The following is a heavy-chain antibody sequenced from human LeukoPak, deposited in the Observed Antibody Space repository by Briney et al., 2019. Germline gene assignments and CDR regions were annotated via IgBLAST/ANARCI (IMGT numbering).Heavy chain of an antibody. V-gene: IGHV3-23*01. CDR2: IYASSGTT. CDR3: AKPISGGLAVTADWFHP. Sequence: GVSLRLSCTASGFAFSVYAMSWLRQPPGKGLEGVSTIYASSGTTSYAASVRGRFTISRDNSKKTLYLQLKTLRADDTATYYCAKPISGGLAVTADWFHPGGQGTLVVVFS. J-gene: IGHJ5*01. CDR1: GFAFSVYA. D-gene: IGHD6-19*01.